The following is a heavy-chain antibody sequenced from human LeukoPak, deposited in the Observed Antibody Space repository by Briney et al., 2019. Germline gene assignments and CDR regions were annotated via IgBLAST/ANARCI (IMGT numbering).Heavy chain of an antibody. D-gene: IGHD7-27*01. CDR1: GGSISSYY. J-gene: IGHJ3*02. CDR3: ARDEELTGDRNRFDI. Sequence: SETLSLTCTVSGGSISSYYWSWIRQPAGKGLEWIGRIYTSGSINYNPSLKSRVTMSVDTSKNQFSLKLSSVTAADTAVYYCARDEELTGDRNRFDIWGQGTMVTVSS. V-gene: IGHV4-4*07. CDR2: IYTSGSI.